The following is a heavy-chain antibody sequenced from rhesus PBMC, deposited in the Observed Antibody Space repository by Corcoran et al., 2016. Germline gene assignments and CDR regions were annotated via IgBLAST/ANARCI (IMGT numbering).Heavy chain of an antibody. Sequence: QLQLQESGPGLVKPSETLSVTCAVSGGSISSSYWSWIRQPPGKGLEWIGYISGSSGSTYYNPSLKSRVTISTDTSKNQFSLKLSSVTAADTAVYYCARSYYSGSYYPRGPRDDYWGQGVLVTVSS. D-gene: IGHD3-16*01. CDR2: ISGSSGST. V-gene: IGHV4-65*01. CDR3: ARSYYSGSYYPRGPRDDY. CDR1: GGSISSSYW. J-gene: IGHJ4*01.